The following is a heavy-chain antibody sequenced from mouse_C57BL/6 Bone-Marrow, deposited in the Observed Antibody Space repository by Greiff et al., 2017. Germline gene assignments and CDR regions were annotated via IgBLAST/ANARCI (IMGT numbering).Heavy chain of an antibody. D-gene: IGHD1-1*01. J-gene: IGHJ4*01. CDR1: GYTFTSYW. CDR3: ARMTTVVATSRYYSAMDY. V-gene: IGHV1-64*01. CDR2: IHPNSGST. Sequence: QVQLQQPGAELVKPGASVKLSCKASGYTFTSYWMHWVKQRPGPGLEWIGMIHPNSGSTNYNEKFKSKATLTVDKSSSTAYMQLSCLSSEDSAVYYSARMTTVVATSRYYSAMDYWGQGTSVTVSS.